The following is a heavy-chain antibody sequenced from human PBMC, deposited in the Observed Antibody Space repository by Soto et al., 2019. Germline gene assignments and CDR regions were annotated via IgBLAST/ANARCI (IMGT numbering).Heavy chain of an antibody. CDR2: IYSGGST. J-gene: IGHJ5*02. CDR3: ARDHGDPWFDP. CDR1: GFTVSSNY. Sequence: GGSLRLSCAASGFTVSSNYMSWVRQAPGKGLEWVSVIYSGGSTYYADSVKGRFTISRDNSKNTLYLQMNSLRAEDTAVYYCARDHGDPWFDPWGQGTLVTVSP. V-gene: IGHV3-66*01.